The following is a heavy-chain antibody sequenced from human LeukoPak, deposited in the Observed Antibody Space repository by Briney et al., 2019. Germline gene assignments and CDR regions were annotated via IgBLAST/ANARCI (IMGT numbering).Heavy chain of an antibody. CDR3: ARDLDC. Sequence: PGGSLRLSCEASGFTFNNYWMSWVRQAPGKGLEWVANIKQDGSDKYYVDSVKGRFAISRDNAKNSPYLQMNSLRVDDTAVYYCARDLDCWGQGTLVSVSS. CDR1: GFTFNNYW. V-gene: IGHV3-7*03. J-gene: IGHJ4*02. CDR2: IKQDGSDK.